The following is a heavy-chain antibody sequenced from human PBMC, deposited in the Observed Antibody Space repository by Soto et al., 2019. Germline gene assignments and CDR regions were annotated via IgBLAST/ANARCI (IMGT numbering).Heavy chain of an antibody. V-gene: IGHV4-4*02. CDR1: GGSISSSNW. J-gene: IGHJ6*02. D-gene: IGHD6-13*01. CDR2: IYHSGST. CDR3: AXVEGWREQQVRNYGMDV. Sequence: PSETLSLTCAVSGGSISSSNWWSWVRQPPGKGLEWIGEIYHSGSTNYNPSLKSRVTISVDKSKNQFSLKLSSVTAADTAVYYCAXVEGWREQQVRNYGMDVWGQGTTVTVSS.